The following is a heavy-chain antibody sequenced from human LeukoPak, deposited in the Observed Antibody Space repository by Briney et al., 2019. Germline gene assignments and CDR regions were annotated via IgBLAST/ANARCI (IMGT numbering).Heavy chain of an antibody. V-gene: IGHV1-2*02. CDR3: ARAAGGIRGYSYGTYIDY. CDR1: GYTFTGTY. J-gene: IGHJ4*02. Sequence: ASVKVSCKASGYTFTGTYMRWVRQAPGEGREWVGWINPNSGVTNCAQKFQGRVTMPRETSISTAYMELSRLRSDDTAVYYCARAAGGIRGYSYGTYIDYWGQGTLVTVSS. D-gene: IGHD5-18*01. CDR2: INPNSGVT.